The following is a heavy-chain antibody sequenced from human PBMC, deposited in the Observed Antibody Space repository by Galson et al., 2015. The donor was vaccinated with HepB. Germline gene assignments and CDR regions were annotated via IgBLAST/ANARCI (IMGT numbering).Heavy chain of an antibody. CDR1: GYTLTKLS. CDR3: ATGEYDTGVFDI. CDR2: FNPEYGET. D-gene: IGHD2-8*02. J-gene: IGHJ3*02. Sequence: SVKVSCKVSGYTLTKLSMYWVRQAPGKGPEWMGGFNPEYGETVYAQKFQGRVSMTEDTSTETAYMELSSLRSEDTAVYYCATGEYDTGVFDIWGQGTMVTVSS. V-gene: IGHV1-24*01.